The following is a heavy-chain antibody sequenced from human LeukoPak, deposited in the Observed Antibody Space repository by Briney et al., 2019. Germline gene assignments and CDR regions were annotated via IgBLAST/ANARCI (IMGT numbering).Heavy chain of an antibody. CDR1: GLTFSSYT. Sequence: PGGSLRLSCAVSGLTFSSYTFTWVRQAPGKGLEWLSSITRRSAIYYADSAKGRFTVSRDNAKNSLYLRLNSLRADDTAVYYCASELLEADFYYGLDVWGQGTTVTVAS. V-gene: IGHV3-48*01. CDR3: ASELLEADFYYGLDV. CDR2: ITRRSAI. D-gene: IGHD2-15*01. J-gene: IGHJ6*02.